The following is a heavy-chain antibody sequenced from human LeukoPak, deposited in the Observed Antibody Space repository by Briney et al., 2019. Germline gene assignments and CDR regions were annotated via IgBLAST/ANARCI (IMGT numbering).Heavy chain of an antibody. J-gene: IGHJ4*01. D-gene: IGHD5-12*01. CDR1: GYTFTGYY. Sequence: GAPVKVSCMAPGYTFTGYYMHWVRPAPGQGLEWMGWINPNSGGTNYAQKFQGRVTMTRDTSIRTAYMELSRLTSDDTAVYYCARVRGGYGDYVDYWGHGVMVTVSS. V-gene: IGHV1-2*02. CDR3: ARVRGGYGDYVDY. CDR2: INPNSGGT.